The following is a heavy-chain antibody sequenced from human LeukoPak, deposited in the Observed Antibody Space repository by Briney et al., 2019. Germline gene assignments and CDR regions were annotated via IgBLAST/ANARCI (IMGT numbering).Heavy chain of an antibody. J-gene: IGHJ4*02. D-gene: IGHD2-2*01. CDR3: AKHVRAYCSSTSCLLRFDY. CDR1: GLTFSDYE. CDR2: ISSSGSII. Sequence: PGGSLRLSCAASGLTFSDYEMNWVRQAPGKGLEWVSYISSSGSIIHYADSVKGRFTISRDNAKNSLYLQMNSLRADDTAVYYCAKHVRAYCSSTSCLLRFDYWGQGTLVTVSS. V-gene: IGHV3-48*03.